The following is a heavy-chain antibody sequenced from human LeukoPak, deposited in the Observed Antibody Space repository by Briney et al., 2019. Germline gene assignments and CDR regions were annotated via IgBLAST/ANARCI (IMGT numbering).Heavy chain of an antibody. D-gene: IGHD3-10*01. CDR3: TKWSSSGSYYTE. CDR2: IRQDGGED. J-gene: IGHJ4*02. Sequence: QPGGSLRLSCAASGFTFSNYWMGWVRQAPGKGLEWVANIRQDGGEDHYVDSVKGRFTISRDYARNSLYLQMKSLRAEDTAVYYCTKWSSSGSYYTEWGQGTLVTVSS. V-gene: IGHV3-7*01. CDR1: GFTFSNYW.